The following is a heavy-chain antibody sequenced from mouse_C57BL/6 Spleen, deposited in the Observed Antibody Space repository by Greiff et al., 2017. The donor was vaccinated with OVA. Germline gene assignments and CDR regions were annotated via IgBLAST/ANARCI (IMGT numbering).Heavy chain of an antibody. J-gene: IGHJ4*01. CDR2: ISSGGSYT. Sequence: DVHLVESGGDLVKPGGSLKLSCAASGFTFSSYGMSWVRQTPDKRLEWVATISSGGSYTYYPDSVKGRFTISRDNAKNTLYLQLSSLKSEDTAMYYCARQGLYAMDYWGQGTSVTVSS. D-gene: IGHD3-1*01. CDR1: GFTFSSYG. CDR3: ARQGLYAMDY. V-gene: IGHV5-6*01.